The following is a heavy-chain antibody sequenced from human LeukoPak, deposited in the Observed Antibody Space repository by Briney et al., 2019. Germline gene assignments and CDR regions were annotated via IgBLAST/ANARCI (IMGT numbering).Heavy chain of an antibody. V-gene: IGHV4-39*07. J-gene: IGHJ4*02. D-gene: IGHD3-10*01. Sequence: SETLSLTCTVSGGSISSSSYYWGWIRQPPGKGLEWIGSIYYSGSTYYNPSLKSRVTISVDTSKNQFSLKLSSVTAADTAVYYCARWRGAHFDYWGQGTLVTVSS. CDR3: ARWRGAHFDY. CDR2: IYYSGST. CDR1: GGSISSSSYY.